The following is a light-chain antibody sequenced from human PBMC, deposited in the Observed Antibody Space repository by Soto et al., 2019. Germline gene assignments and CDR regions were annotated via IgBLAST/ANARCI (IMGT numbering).Light chain of an antibody. CDR1: SSDVGGYNY. CDR2: EVS. CDR3: SSYTSSSILDV. Sequence: QSALTQPASVSASPGQSITISCTGTSSDVGGYNYVSWYQQHPGKAPKLIIYEVSDRPSGISNRFSGSKSGNTASLTISGLQAEDEADYYCSSYTSSSILDVFGGGTKVTVL. V-gene: IGLV2-14*01. J-gene: IGLJ2*01.